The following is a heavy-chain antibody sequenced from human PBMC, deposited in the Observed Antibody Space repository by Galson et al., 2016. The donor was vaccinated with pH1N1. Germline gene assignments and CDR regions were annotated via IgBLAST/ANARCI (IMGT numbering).Heavy chain of an antibody. CDR1: GFTLSSYW. CDR2: MNQDGNKK. CDR3: VRAVGRAEAH. J-gene: IGHJ4*02. D-gene: IGHD1-26*01. V-gene: IGHV3-7*01. Sequence: SLRLSCAASGFTLSSYWMSWVRQAPGKGLVWVANMNQDGNKKYYVDSVKGRFIISRDYSKNSLYLQMNSLRAEDTARYYCVRAVGRAEAHWGQGTLVTVSS.